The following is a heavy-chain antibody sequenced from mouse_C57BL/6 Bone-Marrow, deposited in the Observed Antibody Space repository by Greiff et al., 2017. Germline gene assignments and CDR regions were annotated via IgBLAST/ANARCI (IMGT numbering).Heavy chain of an antibody. CDR1: GFTFSDYY. CDR2: INYDGSST. Sequence: EVKVVESEGGLVQPGSSMKLSCTASGFTFSDYYMAWVRQVPETGLEWVANINYDGSSTYYLDSLKSRFIISRDNAKNILYLQMSRLKSEDAATYYCARGEYYGSAWFAYWGQGTLVTVSA. CDR3: ARGEYYGSAWFAY. J-gene: IGHJ3*01. V-gene: IGHV5-16*01. D-gene: IGHD1-1*01.